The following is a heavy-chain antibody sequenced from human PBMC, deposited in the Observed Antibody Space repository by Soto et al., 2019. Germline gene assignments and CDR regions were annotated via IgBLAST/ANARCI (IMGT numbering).Heavy chain of an antibody. J-gene: IGHJ4*02. CDR1: GYAFTGYY. D-gene: IGHD5-18*01. CDR2: INPNSGDK. V-gene: IGHV1-2*02. Sequence: ASVKVSCKSSGYAFTGYYIHWVRQAPGQGLEWMGWINPNSGDKNYAQKFQGRVTMTRDTSFSTAYMELSSLRSDDTAVYYCATRYSYVKFWGQGTLVSVSS. CDR3: ATRYSYVKF.